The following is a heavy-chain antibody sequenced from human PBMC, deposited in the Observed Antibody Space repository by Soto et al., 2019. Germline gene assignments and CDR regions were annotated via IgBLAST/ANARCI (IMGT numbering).Heavy chain of an antibody. J-gene: IGHJ6*02. CDR2: MNPNSGNT. CDR3: ARLPPDYDFWSGYWPPSDYYGMDV. V-gene: IGHV1-8*01. D-gene: IGHD3-3*01. Sequence: ASVKVSCKASGYTFTSYDINWVRQATGQGLAWMGWMNPNSGNTGYAQKFQGRVTMTRNTSISTAYMELSSLRSEDTAVYYCARLPPDYDFWSGYWPPSDYYGMDVWGQGTTVTVSS. CDR1: GYTFTSYD.